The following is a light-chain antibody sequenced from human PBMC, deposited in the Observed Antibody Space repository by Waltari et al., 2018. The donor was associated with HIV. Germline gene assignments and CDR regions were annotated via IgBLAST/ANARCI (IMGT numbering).Light chain of an antibody. CDR3: QQYGGSALFT. V-gene: IGKV3-20*01. CDR2: GAS. J-gene: IGKJ3*01. CDR1: QSVSRNY. Sequence: ERVLTQSRGTVSLSPGERATPTCRASQSVSRNYVAWYQHKPGQAPRLLIYGASNRAAGIPDRFSGSGSVTDFTLTISRLEPEDFAVYYCQQYGGSALFTFGPGTKVEIK.